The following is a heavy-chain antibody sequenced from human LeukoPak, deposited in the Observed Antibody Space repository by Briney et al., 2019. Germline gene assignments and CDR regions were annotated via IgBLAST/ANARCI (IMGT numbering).Heavy chain of an antibody. Sequence: GGSLRLSCAASGFTFSSYSMTWVRQAPGKGLEWVSSISSSSSYIHYADSVKGRFTISRDNAKNSLYLQMNSLRAEDTAVYYCARDSQSVDTFRYWGQGTLVTVSS. J-gene: IGHJ4*02. V-gene: IGHV3-21*01. CDR3: ARDSQSVDTFRY. CDR1: GFTFSSYS. CDR2: ISSSSSYI. D-gene: IGHD5-18*01.